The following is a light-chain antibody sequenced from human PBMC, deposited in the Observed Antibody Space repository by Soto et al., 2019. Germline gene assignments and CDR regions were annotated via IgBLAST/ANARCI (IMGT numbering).Light chain of an antibody. CDR1: SSDVGGYNY. V-gene: IGLV2-14*01. CDR3: SSYTSSSTRV. Sequence: QSALTQPASVSGSPGQWITISCTGTSSDVGGYNYVSWYQQHPGKAPKLMIYEVSDRPSGVSNRFSGSTSGNTASLTISGLQAEDEADYYCSSYTSSSTRVFGGGTELTVL. CDR2: EVS. J-gene: IGLJ3*02.